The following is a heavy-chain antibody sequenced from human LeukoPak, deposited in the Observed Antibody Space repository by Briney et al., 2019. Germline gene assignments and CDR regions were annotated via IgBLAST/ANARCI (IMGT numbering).Heavy chain of an antibody. J-gene: IGHJ5*02. CDR3: AKDSGDYDFWSGYYPYNWFDP. D-gene: IGHD3-3*01. V-gene: IGHV3-23*01. CDR1: GFTFSSYA. Sequence: PAGGSLRLSCAASGFTFSSYAMTWVRQAPGKGLEWVSAISGSGGSTYYADSVKGRFTISRDNSKNTLYLQMNSLRAEDTAVYYCAKDSGDYDFWSGYYPYNWFDPWGQGTLVTVSS. CDR2: ISGSGGST.